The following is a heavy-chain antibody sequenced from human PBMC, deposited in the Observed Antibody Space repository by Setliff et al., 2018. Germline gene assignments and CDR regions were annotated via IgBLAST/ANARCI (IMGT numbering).Heavy chain of an antibody. CDR2: VYTTGST. D-gene: IGHD3-10*01. Sequence: SETLSLTCTVSGGSMGSYYWTWIRQSAGKGLEWIGRVYTTGSTAFNPSLSSRVTMSLDKSKNQFSLKLYSVTAADTAVYFCARVRITPYCMDVWGKGTTVTVSS. J-gene: IGHJ6*03. CDR3: ARVRITPYCMDV. V-gene: IGHV4-4*07. CDR1: GGSMGSYY.